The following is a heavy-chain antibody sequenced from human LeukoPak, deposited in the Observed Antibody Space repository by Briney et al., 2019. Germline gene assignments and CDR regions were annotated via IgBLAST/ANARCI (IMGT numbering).Heavy chain of an antibody. V-gene: IGHV1-2*02. D-gene: IGHD2-21*01. Sequence: ASVKVSCKASGYTFTGYYMHWVRQAPGQGLEWMGWINPNSGGTNYAQKFQGRVTMTRDTSISTAYMELSRLRSDDTAVYYCAPPPILWWCSYLDYWGQGTLVTVSS. CDR3: APPPILWWCSYLDY. CDR2: INPNSGGT. J-gene: IGHJ4*02. CDR1: GYTFTGYY.